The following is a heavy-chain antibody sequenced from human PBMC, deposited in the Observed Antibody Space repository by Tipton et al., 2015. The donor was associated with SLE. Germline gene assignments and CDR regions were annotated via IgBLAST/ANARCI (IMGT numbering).Heavy chain of an antibody. CDR1: GFTFSDYY. D-gene: IGHD1-7*01. Sequence: SLRLSCAASGFTFSDYYMSWIRQAPGKGLEWVSYISSSSSYTNYADSVKGRFTISRDNAKNSLYLQMNSLRAEDTAVYYCARDLRTGTPDYWGQGTLVTVSS. CDR3: ARDLRTGTPDY. J-gene: IGHJ4*02. V-gene: IGHV3-11*06. CDR2: ISSSSSYT.